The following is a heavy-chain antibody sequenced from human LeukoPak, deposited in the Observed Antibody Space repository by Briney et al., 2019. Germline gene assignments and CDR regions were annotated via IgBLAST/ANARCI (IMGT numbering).Heavy chain of an antibody. V-gene: IGHV3-53*01. CDR2: IYSGGST. D-gene: IGHD6-13*01. CDR1: GFTLSSNY. CDR3: ARGGSNWYGYV. Sequence: GGSLRLSCAASGFTLSSNYMSWVRQAPGKGLEWISIIYSGGSTYYADSVKGRFTTSRDNSKNTLYLQMNSLRAEDTAVYYCARGGSNWYGYVWGKGTTVTVSS. J-gene: IGHJ6*04.